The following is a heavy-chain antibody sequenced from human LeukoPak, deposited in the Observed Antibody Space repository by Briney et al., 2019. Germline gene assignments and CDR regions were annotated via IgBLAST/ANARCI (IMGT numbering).Heavy chain of an antibody. Sequence: SSETLSLTCTVSGYSISSGYYWGWIRQPPGKGLEWIGSIYHSGSTYYNPSLKSRVTISVDTSKNQFSLKLSSVTAADTAVYYCARDMYYDILTGYSLRYYFDYWGQGTLVTVSS. CDR2: IYHSGST. J-gene: IGHJ4*02. CDR3: ARDMYYDILTGYSLRYYFDY. V-gene: IGHV4-38-2*02. D-gene: IGHD3-9*01. CDR1: GYSISSGYY.